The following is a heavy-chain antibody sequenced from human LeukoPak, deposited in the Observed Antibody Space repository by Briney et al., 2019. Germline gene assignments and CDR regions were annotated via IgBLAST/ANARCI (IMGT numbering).Heavy chain of an antibody. CDR3: AKGSRIVVVPAEGY. CDR2: ISWNSGSI. CDR1: GFTFNDYA. J-gene: IGHJ4*02. Sequence: GGSLRLSCAASGFTFNDYAMHWVRQAPGKGLEWVSGISWNSGSIGYADSVKGRFTISRDNSKNTLYLQMNSLRAEDTAVYYCAKGSRIVVVPAEGYWGQGTLVTVSS. V-gene: IGHV3-9*01. D-gene: IGHD2-2*01.